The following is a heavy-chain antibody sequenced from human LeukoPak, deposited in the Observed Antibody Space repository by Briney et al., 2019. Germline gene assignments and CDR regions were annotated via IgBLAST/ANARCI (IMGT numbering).Heavy chain of an antibody. CDR2: INPDSGET. CDR1: GYTFTYYY. D-gene: IGHD3-3*01. CDR3: ATDSSITIFGVVLKATDAFDI. J-gene: IGHJ3*02. Sequence: ASVKVSCKASGYTFTYYYIHWMRQAPGQGLEWMGWINPDSGETIYAQKFQGRVTMTEDTSTDTAYMELSSLRSEDTAVYYCATDSSITIFGVVLKATDAFDIWDQGTMVTVSS. V-gene: IGHV1-2*02.